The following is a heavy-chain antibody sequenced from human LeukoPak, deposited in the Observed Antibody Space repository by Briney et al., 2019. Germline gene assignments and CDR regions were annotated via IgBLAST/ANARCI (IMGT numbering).Heavy chain of an antibody. V-gene: IGHV1-8*03. CDR1: GYTFTSYD. CDR3: ARRYIVVVPAAIYHYYYMDV. CDR2: MNPNSGNT. J-gene: IGHJ6*03. Sequence: ASVKVSCKASGYTFTSYDINWVRQATGQGLEWMGWMNPNSGNTGYAQKFQGRVTITRNTSISTAYMELSSLRSEDTVVYYCARRYIVVVPAAIYHYYYMDVWGKGTTVTVSS. D-gene: IGHD2-2*02.